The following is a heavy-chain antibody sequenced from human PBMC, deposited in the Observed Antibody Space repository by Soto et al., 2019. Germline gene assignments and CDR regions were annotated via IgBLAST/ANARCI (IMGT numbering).Heavy chain of an antibody. J-gene: IGHJ4*02. D-gene: IGHD1-7*01. CDR3: ATPRNRLNWNYVRFDY. CDR2: FDPEDGET. Sequence: ASVKVSCKVSGYTLTELSMHWVRQAPGKGLEWMGGFDPEDGETIYAQKFQGRVTMTEDTSTDTAYMKLSSLRSEDTAVYYCATPRNRLNWNYVRFDYWGQGTLVTVSS. CDR1: GYTLTELS. V-gene: IGHV1-24*01.